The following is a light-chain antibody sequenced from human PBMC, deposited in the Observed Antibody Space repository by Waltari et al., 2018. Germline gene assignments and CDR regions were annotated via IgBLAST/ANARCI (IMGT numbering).Light chain of an antibody. CDR3: QQYNTYPWT. Sequence: EIVLTQSPGTLSLSPGERATLSCRASQSVSSSYLAWYQQKPGQAPRRRIYGASSRATGIPDRFSGSGSGTDFTLTISRLEPEDFAVYYCQQYNTYPWTFGQGTKVEIK. V-gene: IGKV3-20*01. CDR1: QSVSSSY. CDR2: GAS. J-gene: IGKJ1*01.